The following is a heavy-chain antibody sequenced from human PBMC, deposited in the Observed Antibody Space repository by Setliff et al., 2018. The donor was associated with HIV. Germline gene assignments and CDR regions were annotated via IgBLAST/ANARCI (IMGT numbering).Heavy chain of an antibody. J-gene: IGHJ6*03. V-gene: IGHV4-39*01. D-gene: IGHD3-16*01. CDR3: ARHISGGARFGESNYYYMDV. CDR1: DGSISSSSYY. CDR2: IYYSGST. Sequence: PSETLSLTCTVADGSISSSSYYWGWIRQPPGKGLEWIGSIYYSGSTYYNPSLKSRVTISVDTSKNQFSLKLSSVTAADTAVYYCARHISGGARFGESNYYYMDVWGKGTTVTVSS.